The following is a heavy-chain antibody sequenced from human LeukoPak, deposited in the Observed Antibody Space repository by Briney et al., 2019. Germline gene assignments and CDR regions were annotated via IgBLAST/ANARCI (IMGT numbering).Heavy chain of an antibody. D-gene: IGHD5-18*01. CDR1: GFTFSNYD. Sequence: SGGSLRLSCTASGFTFSNYDMNWVRQAPGKGLEWVSCISIRSTYIYYGDSVKGRFTLSRDDATNSLYLQMNSLRPEDTAVYYCAREGRSSYGVDYWGQGTLVTVSS. V-gene: IGHV3-21*01. CDR2: ISIRSTYI. CDR3: AREGRSSYGVDY. J-gene: IGHJ4*02.